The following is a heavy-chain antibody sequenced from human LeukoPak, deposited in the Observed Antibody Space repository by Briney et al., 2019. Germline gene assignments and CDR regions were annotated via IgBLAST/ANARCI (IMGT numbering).Heavy chain of an antibody. D-gene: IGHD3-3*01. CDR1: VFTFSSYW. Sequence: GGCLRLSCAASVFTFSSYWMSWVRQAPGKGLEWVAHIKQDGSQEYYVDSVKGRFTISRDSAKNSLYLQMNSLRAEDTAVYYCARGVPYDSWSGPHYSDYWGQGTLVTVSS. V-gene: IGHV3-7*01. J-gene: IGHJ4*02. CDR2: IKQDGSQE. CDR3: ARGVPYDSWSGPHYSDY.